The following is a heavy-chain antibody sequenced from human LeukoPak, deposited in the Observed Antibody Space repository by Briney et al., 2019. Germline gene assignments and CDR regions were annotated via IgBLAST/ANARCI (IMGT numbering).Heavy chain of an antibody. D-gene: IGHD2/OR15-2a*01. Sequence: SVKVSCKASGGAYSSYAISWVRQAPGQGLEWMGGIIPIFGTAYYALKFQGRVTITADESTSTAYMELSSLRSEDTAVYYCARGHGNTFYYYYYGMDVWGQGTTVTVSS. CDR2: IIPIFGTA. CDR3: ARGHGNTFYYYYYGMDV. V-gene: IGHV1-69*13. J-gene: IGHJ6*02. CDR1: GGAYSSYA.